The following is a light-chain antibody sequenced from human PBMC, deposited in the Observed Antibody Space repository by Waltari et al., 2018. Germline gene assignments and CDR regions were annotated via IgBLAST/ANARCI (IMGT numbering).Light chain of an antibody. CDR2: DDS. V-gene: IGLV3-21*03. CDR1: NIGSKS. Sequence: SYVLTQPPSVSVAPGKTARITCGGNNIGSKSVHWYQQKPGQAPVLVVYDDSDRPARGGGRAELASVDVDAVRRAGGPGRLPGSTSGKPAPLTISEVEAGDGADYYCQVWDSSSDHPGVFGTGTKVTVL. CDR3: QVWDSSSDHPGV. J-gene: IGLJ1*01.